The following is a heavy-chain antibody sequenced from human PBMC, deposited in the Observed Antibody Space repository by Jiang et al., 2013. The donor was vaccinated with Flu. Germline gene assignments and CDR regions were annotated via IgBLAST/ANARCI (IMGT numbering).Heavy chain of an antibody. J-gene: IGHJ4*02. CDR1: GFTFSSYG. CDR3: ARGESSGWYGYDY. V-gene: IGHV3-33*01. CDR2: IWYDGSNK. Sequence: VQLVESGGGVVQPGRSLRLSCAASGFTFSSYGMHWVRQAPGKGLEWVAVIWYDGSNKYYADSVKGRFTISRDNSKNTLYLQMNCLRAEDTAVYYCARGESSGWYGYDYWGQGTLVTVSS. D-gene: IGHD6-19*01.